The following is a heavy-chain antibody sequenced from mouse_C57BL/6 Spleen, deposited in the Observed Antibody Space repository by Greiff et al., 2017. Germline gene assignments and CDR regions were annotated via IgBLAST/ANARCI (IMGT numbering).Heavy chain of an antibody. CDR1: GYTFTSYW. CDR2: IYPSDSET. Sequence: QVQLQQPGAELVRPGSSVKLSCKASGYTFTSYWMDWVKQRPGQGLEWIGNIYPSDSETHYNQKFKDKATLTVDKSSSTAFMQLSSLTSEDSAVYYCARGSSNLFAYWGQGTLVTVSA. D-gene: IGHD2-5*01. V-gene: IGHV1-61*01. CDR3: ARGSSNLFAY. J-gene: IGHJ3*01.